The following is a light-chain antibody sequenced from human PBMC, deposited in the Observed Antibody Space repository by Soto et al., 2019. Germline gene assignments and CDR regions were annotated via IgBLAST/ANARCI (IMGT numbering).Light chain of an antibody. V-gene: IGKV3-20*01. CDR3: QHYGSSPLT. J-gene: IGKJ3*01. Sequence: EIVLTQAPGTLSLSQGKRVTLSCRTSQSVSSSYLAWYQQKPGQAPRLLIYGASNRATGIPDRFSGSGSGTDFTLTISRLEPEDFAVYYCQHYGSSPLTLGPGTKVDSK. CDR2: GAS. CDR1: QSVSSSY.